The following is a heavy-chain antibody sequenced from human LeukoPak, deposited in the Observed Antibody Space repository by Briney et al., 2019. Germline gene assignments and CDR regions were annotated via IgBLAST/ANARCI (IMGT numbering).Heavy chain of an antibody. CDR3: ASSGARYCSSTSCYTAKVRNYYYYYGMDV. Sequence: GGSLRLSCAASGFTFSSYSMNWVRQAPGKGLEWVSSISSSGSYIYYADSVKGRFTISRDNAKNSLYLQMNSLRAEDTAVYYCASSGARYCSSTSCYTAKVRNYYYYYGMDVWGQGTTVTVSS. J-gene: IGHJ6*02. CDR2: ISSSGSYI. V-gene: IGHV3-21*01. CDR1: GFTFSSYS. D-gene: IGHD2-2*02.